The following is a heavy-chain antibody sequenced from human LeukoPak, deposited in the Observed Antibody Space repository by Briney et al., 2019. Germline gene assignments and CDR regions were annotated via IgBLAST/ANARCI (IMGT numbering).Heavy chain of an antibody. Sequence: GESLKISCKGSGYSFTSYWISWVRQLPGKGLEWMGRIDPDDSSTNYSPSFQGHVTISTDKSITTAYLQWSSLKASDTAMYYCARQGKWTDYYYGLDVWGQGTTVTVSS. D-gene: IGHD2-8*01. J-gene: IGHJ6*02. CDR1: GYSFTSYW. CDR2: IDPDDSST. V-gene: IGHV5-10-1*01. CDR3: ARQGKWTDYYYGLDV.